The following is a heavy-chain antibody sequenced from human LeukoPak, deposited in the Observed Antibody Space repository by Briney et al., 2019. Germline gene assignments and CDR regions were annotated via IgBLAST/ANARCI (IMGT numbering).Heavy chain of an antibody. CDR2: IYYSGST. J-gene: IGHJ4*02. CDR1: GGSISSYY. D-gene: IGHD3-22*01. V-gene: IGHV4-59*08. CDR3: ARPSTLYDSSGYYYGGFDY. Sequence: SETLSLTCTVSGGSISSYYWSWIRQPPGKGLEWIGYIYYSGSTNYNPSLKSRVTISVDTSKNQFSLKLSSVTAADTAVYYCARPSTLYDSSGYYYGGFDYWGQGTLVTVSS.